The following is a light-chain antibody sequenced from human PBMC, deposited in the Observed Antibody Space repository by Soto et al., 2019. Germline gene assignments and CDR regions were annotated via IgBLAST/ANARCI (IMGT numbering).Light chain of an antibody. Sequence: EILLTQSPGTLSLSPGDRATLSCRASQSFTNNYLAWYQHKPGQAPRLLIYDVSRRATGIPDRFTGSGSGTDFTLTISRLEPEDFAVYYCQQYTNPPRTCGQGTKLEIK. CDR1: QSFTNNY. CDR3: QQYTNPPRT. J-gene: IGKJ2*01. V-gene: IGKV3-20*01. CDR2: DVS.